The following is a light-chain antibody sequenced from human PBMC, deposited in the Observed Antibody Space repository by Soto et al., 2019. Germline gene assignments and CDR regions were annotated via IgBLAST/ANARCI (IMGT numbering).Light chain of an antibody. CDR3: QQYGSSPIT. CDR2: GAS. V-gene: IGKV3-20*01. J-gene: IGKJ5*01. Sequence: EIVLTQSPGTLSLSPGERATLSCRASQSVSSSYLAWYQQKPGQAPRLLIYGASSRATGIPDRFSGSGSGTEVSLTIRRLEPEDFAVYYCQQYGSSPITFGQGTRLEIK. CDR1: QSVSSSY.